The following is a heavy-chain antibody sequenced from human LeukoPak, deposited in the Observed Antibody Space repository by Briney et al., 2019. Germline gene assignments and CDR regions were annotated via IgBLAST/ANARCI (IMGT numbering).Heavy chain of an antibody. CDR3: AREASSDTDDAFDI. CDR2: INPNSGGT. J-gene: IGHJ3*02. D-gene: IGHD5-18*01. Sequence: ASVKVSCKASGYTFTGYYMHWVRQAPGQGLEWMGWINPNSGGTNYAQKFQGRVTMTRDTSISTAYMELSRLRSDDTAVYYCAREASSDTDDAFDIWGQGTMVTVSS. V-gene: IGHV1-2*02. CDR1: GYTFTGYY.